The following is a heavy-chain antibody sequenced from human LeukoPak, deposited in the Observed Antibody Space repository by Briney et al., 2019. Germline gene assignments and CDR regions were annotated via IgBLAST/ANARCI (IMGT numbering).Heavy chain of an antibody. CDR1: GGSISSSSYY. CDR2: IYYSGST. Sequence: SETLSLTCTVSGGSISSSSYYWGWIRQPPGKGLEWIGSIYYSGSTYYNPSLKSRVTISVDTSKNQFSLKLSSVTAADTAVYYCARILRYYDSSGYGYYFDYWGQGTLVTVSS. D-gene: IGHD3-22*01. J-gene: IGHJ4*02. V-gene: IGHV4-39*01. CDR3: ARILRYYDSSGYGYYFDY.